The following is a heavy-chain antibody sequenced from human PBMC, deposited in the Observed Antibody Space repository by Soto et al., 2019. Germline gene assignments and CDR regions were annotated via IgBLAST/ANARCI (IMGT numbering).Heavy chain of an antibody. CDR1: GFTFSSYS. J-gene: IGHJ5*02. V-gene: IGHV3-21*01. Sequence: PGGSLRLSCAASGFTFSSYSMNWVRQAPGKGLEWVSSISSSSSYIYYADSVKGRFTISRDNAKNSLYLQMNSLRAEDTAVYYCASSREPANYDFWSGAFDPWGQGTLVTVSS. CDR3: ASSREPANYDFWSGAFDP. D-gene: IGHD3-3*01. CDR2: ISSSSSYI.